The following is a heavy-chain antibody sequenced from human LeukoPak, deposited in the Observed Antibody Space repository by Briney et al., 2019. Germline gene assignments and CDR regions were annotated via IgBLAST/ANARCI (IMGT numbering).Heavy chain of an antibody. CDR1: GFTFSSYA. D-gene: IGHD3-22*01. J-gene: IGHJ4*02. Sequence: PGGSLRLSCAASGFTFSSYAMSWVRQAPGKGLEWVSAISGSGGSTYYADSVKGRFTISRDNSKNTLYLQMNSLRTEDTAVYYCARGGSYFDISGYYFYWGQGTLVTVSS. CDR2: ISGSGGST. CDR3: ARGGSYFDISGYYFY. V-gene: IGHV3-23*01.